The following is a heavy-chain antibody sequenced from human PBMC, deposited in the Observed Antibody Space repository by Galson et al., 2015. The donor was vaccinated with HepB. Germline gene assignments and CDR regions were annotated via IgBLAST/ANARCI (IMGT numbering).Heavy chain of an antibody. Sequence: SLRLSCAASGFTFSSYGMHWVRQAPGKGLEWVAVISYDGSNKYYADSVKGRFTISRDNSKNTLYLQMNSLRAEDTAVYYCAKDLYSSSWSDYYYYGMDVWGQGTTVTVSS. CDR2: ISYDGSNK. CDR1: GFTFSSYG. CDR3: AKDLYSSSWSDYYYYGMDV. D-gene: IGHD6-13*01. V-gene: IGHV3-30*18. J-gene: IGHJ6*02.